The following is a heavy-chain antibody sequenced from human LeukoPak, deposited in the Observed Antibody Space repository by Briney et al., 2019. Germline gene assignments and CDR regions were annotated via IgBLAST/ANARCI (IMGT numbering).Heavy chain of an antibody. CDR2: MNPNSGNT. J-gene: IGHJ6*03. CDR3: ARGFGELLYHTYHYYYMDV. Sequence: GASVKVSCKASGYTFTSYDINWVRQATGQGLEWMGWMNPNSGNTGYAQKFQGRVTMTRNTSISTAYMELSSLRSEDTAVYYCARGFGELLYHTYHYYYMDVWGKGTTVTISS. V-gene: IGHV1-8*01. CDR1: GYTFTSYD. D-gene: IGHD3-10*01.